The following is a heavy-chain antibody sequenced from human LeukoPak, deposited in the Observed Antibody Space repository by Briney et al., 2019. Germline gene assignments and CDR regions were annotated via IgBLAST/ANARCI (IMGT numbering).Heavy chain of an antibody. D-gene: IGHD1-1*01. Sequence: ASVKVSCKASGYTFTSYGISWVRQAPGQGLEWMGWISAYNGNTNYAQKLQGRVTMTTDTSTSTAYMELRSLRSDDTAVYYCARYLPTTGTTLFDYWGQGTLVTVSS. V-gene: IGHV1-18*01. CDR1: GYTFTSYG. CDR3: ARYLPTTGTTLFDY. J-gene: IGHJ4*02. CDR2: ISAYNGNT.